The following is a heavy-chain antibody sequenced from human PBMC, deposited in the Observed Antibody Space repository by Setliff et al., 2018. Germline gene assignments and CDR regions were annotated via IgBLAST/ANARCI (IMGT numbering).Heavy chain of an antibody. V-gene: IGHV1-18*01. Sequence: ASVKVSCKASGYTFSESIVSWVRQAPGQGLEWMGWIAVYTGKTYSAQKFQGRLTLTTDRSTSTVYMELGSLTTDDTAIYYCARVESMVRGKNILRHFDYWGQGTQVTVSS. CDR3: ARVESMVRGKNILRHFDY. CDR2: IAVYTGKT. CDR1: GYTFSESI. J-gene: IGHJ4*02. D-gene: IGHD3-10*01.